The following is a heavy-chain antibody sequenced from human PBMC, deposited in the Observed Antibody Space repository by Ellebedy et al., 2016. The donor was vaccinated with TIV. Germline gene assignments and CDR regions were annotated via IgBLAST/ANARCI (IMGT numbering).Heavy chain of an antibody. J-gene: IGHJ4*02. CDR3: ARGQLRLGELSLAPFDY. Sequence: GESLKISCAASGFTFSSYAMSWVRQAPGKGLEWVSYISSSSSYTNYADSVKGRFTISRDNAKNSLYLQMNSLRAEDTAVYYCARGQLRLGELSLAPFDYWGQGTLVTVSP. V-gene: IGHV3-21*05. CDR2: ISSSSSYT. CDR1: GFTFSSYA. D-gene: IGHD3-16*02.